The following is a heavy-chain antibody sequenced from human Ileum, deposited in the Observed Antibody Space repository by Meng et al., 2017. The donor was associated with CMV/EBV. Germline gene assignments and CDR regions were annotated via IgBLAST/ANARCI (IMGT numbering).Heavy chain of an antibody. CDR2: ISSGGRYI. V-gene: IGHV3-21*01. D-gene: IGHD2-15*01. CDR3: SRAPGSCSDTYCYSIHFDY. Sequence: GESLKISCAASGFTFSNYRMNWVRQAPGKGLEWVASISSGGRYIFYADSVKGRFTISRDNAKDSLYLQMNSLRVDDTAVYFCSRAPGSCSDTYCYSIHFDYWGQGKLVTVSS. J-gene: IGHJ4*02. CDR1: GFTFSNYR.